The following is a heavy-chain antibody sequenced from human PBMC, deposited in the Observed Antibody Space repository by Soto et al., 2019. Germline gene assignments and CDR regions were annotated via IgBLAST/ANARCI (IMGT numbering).Heavy chain of an antibody. D-gene: IGHD5-12*01. CDR1: GYTFTSYA. V-gene: IGHV1-3*01. J-gene: IGHJ5*02. Sequence: GASVKVSCKASGYTFTSYAMHWVRQALGQRLEWMGWINAGNGNTKYSQKFQGRVTITRDTSASTAYMELSSLRSEDTAVYSCASQYSGSEEVRWFDPWGQGTLVTVSS. CDR2: INAGNGNT. CDR3: ASQYSGSEEVRWFDP.